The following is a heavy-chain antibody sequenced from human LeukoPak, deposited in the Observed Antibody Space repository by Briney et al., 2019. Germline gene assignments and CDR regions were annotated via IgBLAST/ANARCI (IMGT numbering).Heavy chain of an antibody. CDR3: ARDYSSSSNYFDY. V-gene: IGHV3-21*01. J-gene: IGHJ4*02. D-gene: IGHD6-6*01. CDR1: GFTYSSYS. CDR2: ISSSSSYI. Sequence: GGSLRLSCAASGFTYSSYSMNWVRQAPGKGLGWVSSISSSSSYIYYADSVKGRFTISRDNAKNSLYLQMNSLRAEDTAVYYCARDYSSSSNYFDYWGQGTLVTVSS.